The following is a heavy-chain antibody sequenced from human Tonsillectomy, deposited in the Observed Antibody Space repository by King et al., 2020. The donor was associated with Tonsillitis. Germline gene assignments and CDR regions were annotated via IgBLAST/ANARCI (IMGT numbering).Heavy chain of an antibody. D-gene: IGHD4-17*01. Sequence: VQLVESGGGVVQPGRSLRLSCAASGFTFSNFAMHWVRQAPGKGLEWVADISYDGSKKYYADFVKGRFPLSKNTLYLQMNSLRTEDTAVYYCARRDGALDYYYYGLDVWGQGTTVTVSS. V-gene: IGHV3-30-3*01. CDR2: ISYDGSKK. CDR1: GFTFSNFA. CDR3: ARRDGALDYYYYGLDV. J-gene: IGHJ6*02.